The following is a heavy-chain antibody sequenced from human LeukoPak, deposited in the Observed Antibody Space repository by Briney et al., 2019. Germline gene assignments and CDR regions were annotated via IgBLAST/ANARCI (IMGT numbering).Heavy chain of an antibody. V-gene: IGHV1-8*02. D-gene: IGHD2-15*01. CDR1: GYTFTSYG. CDR3: ASYCSGGSCTYYYYGMDV. CDR2: MNPNSGNT. Sequence: ASVKVSCKASGYTFTSYGISWVRQATGQGLEWMGWMNPNSGNTGYAQKFQGRVTMTRNTSISTAYMELSSLRSEDTAVYYCASYCSGGSCTYYYYGMDVWGQGTTVTVSS. J-gene: IGHJ6*02.